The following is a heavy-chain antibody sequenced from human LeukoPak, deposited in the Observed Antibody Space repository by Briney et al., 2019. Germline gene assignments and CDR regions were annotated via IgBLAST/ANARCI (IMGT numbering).Heavy chain of an antibody. CDR3: AKDVRGSTSWYGLDY. CDR2: ISWDGGST. J-gene: IGHJ4*02. V-gene: IGHV3-43D*03. D-gene: IGHD6-13*01. Sequence: GGSLRLPCAASGFTFDDYAMHWVRQAPGKGLKWVSLISWDGGSTYYADSVKGRFTISRDNSKNSLYLQMNSLRAEDTALYYCAKDVRGSTSWYGLDYWGQGTLVTVSS. CDR1: GFTFDDYA.